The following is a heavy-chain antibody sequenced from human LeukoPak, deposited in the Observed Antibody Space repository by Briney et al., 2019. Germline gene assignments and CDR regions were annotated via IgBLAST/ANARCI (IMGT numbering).Heavy chain of an antibody. CDR3: ARDLFYGSGSYYDY. CDR1: GGTFSSYG. D-gene: IGHD3-10*01. J-gene: IGHJ4*02. V-gene: IGHV1-69*05. CDR2: IISMFGTA. Sequence: SVKVSCKASGGTFSSYGISWVRQAPGQGLEWMGRIISMFGTANYAQKLQGRVTITTDESTSTAYMELSSLRSEDTAVYYCARDLFYGSGSYYDYWGQGTLVTVSS.